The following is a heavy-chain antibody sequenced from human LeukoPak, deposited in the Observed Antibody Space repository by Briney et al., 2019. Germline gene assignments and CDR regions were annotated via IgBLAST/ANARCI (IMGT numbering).Heavy chain of an antibody. CDR2: IKQDGSVK. CDR1: GFTFSSYW. V-gene: IGHV3-7*01. Sequence: PGGSLRLSCAASGFTFSSYWMSWDRQAPGMGLQWVANIKQDGSVKTYVDSVKGRFTISRDNAKNSLYLQMNSLRGEDTAVYYCATFLGATFFDHWGQGTLVSVSS. CDR3: ATFLGATFFDH. D-gene: IGHD1-26*01. J-gene: IGHJ4*02.